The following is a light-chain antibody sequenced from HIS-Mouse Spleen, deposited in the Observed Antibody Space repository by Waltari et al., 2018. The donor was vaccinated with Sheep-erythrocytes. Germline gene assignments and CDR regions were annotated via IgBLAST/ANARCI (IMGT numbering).Light chain of an antibody. Sequence: QSALTQPRSVSGSPGQSVTISCTGTSRAVGGYTYVSWYQQHPGKAPKLMIYDVSKRPSGVPDRFSGSKSGNTASLTISGLQAEDEADYYCCSYAGSYNHVFATGTKVTVL. J-gene: IGLJ1*01. CDR1: SRAVGGYTY. CDR3: CSYAGSYNHV. CDR2: DVS. V-gene: IGLV2-11*01.